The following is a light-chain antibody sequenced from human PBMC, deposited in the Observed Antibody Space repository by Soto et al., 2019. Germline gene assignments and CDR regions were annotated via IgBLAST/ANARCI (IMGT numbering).Light chain of an antibody. CDR1: SSDIGGFTY. V-gene: IGLV2-14*01. Sequence: QSALTQPASVSGSPGQSITISCTGTSSDIGGFTYVSWYQQNPGKAPKLMIYDVSNRPSGVSNRFSASKSGSTASLTISGLQAEDEADYYCSSYTTSTTLVFGGGTKLTVL. CDR3: SSYTTSTTLV. CDR2: DVS. J-gene: IGLJ2*01.